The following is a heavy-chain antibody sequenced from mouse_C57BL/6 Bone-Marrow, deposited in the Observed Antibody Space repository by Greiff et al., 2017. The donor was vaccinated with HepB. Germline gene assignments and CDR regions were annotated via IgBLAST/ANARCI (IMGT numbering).Heavy chain of an antibody. J-gene: IGHJ3*01. CDR1: GYTFTSYG. CDR2: IYPRSGNT. V-gene: IGHV1-81*01. CDR3: ARIYYGSSPFAY. D-gene: IGHD1-1*01. Sequence: VQLQQSGAELARPGASVKLSCKASGYTFTSYGISWVKQRTGQGLEWIGEIYPRSGNTYYNEKFKGKATLTADKSSSTAYMELRSLTSEDSAFYFCARIYYGSSPFAYWGQGTLVTVSA.